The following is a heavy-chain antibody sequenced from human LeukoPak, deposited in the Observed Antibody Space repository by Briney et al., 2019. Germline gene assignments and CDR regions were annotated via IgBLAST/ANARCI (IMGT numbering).Heavy chain of an antibody. Sequence: GGSLRLSCAASGFTFSGYGMHWVRQAPGKGLEWVAVIWYDGSNDDYADSVKGRFTISRDNSKNTLYLQMNSLRAEDTAVYYCARSIPRYDDSAYYPDYWGQGTLVTVSS. CDR1: GFTFSGYG. J-gene: IGHJ4*02. CDR3: ARSIPRYDDSAYYPDY. CDR2: IWYDGSND. V-gene: IGHV3-33*01. D-gene: IGHD3-22*01.